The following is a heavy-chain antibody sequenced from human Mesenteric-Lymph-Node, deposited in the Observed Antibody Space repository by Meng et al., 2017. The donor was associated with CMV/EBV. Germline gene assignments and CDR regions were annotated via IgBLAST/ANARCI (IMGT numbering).Heavy chain of an antibody. Sequence: SETLSLTCTVSGGSVSSGSYYWSWIRQPPGKGLEWIGYIYYSGSTNYNPSLKSRVTISVDTSKNQFSLKLSSVTAADTAVYYCARTYYDSSGHDAFDIWGQGTMVTVSS. CDR3: ARTYYDSSGHDAFDI. J-gene: IGHJ3*02. V-gene: IGHV4-61*01. CDR1: GGSVSSGSYY. D-gene: IGHD3-22*01. CDR2: IYYSGST.